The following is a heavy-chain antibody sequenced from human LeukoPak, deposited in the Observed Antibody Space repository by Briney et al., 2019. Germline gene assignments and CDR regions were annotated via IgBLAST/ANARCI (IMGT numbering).Heavy chain of an antibody. J-gene: IGHJ4*02. CDR2: IDDAGSGT. CDR3: ATVFEN. V-gene: IGHV3-74*01. CDR1: GFTLSSNW. Sequence: PGGSLRLSCAVSGFTLSSNWMHWVRQAPGKGLVWVSRIDDAGSGTSYADSVKGRFTISRDDAKNTVYLQMNSLREEDTAVYYCATVFENWGQGILVTVSS.